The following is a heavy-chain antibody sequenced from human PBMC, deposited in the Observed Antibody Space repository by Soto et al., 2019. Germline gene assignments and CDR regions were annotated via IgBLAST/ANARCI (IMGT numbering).Heavy chain of an antibody. CDR3: TRGLFSGSSYSGSWYYFDS. J-gene: IGHJ4*02. V-gene: IGHV4-34*01. Sequence: NPSETMSLTCAVSGGSFCGYVWTWIRQPPGKGLQWIGQINHSGSSIYNPSLKNRVTISTMSNNKFSLELSSVTAADTAVYYCTRGLFSGSSYSGSWYYFDSWGQGTMVTVSS. CDR2: INHSGSS. D-gene: IGHD1-26*01. CDR1: GGSFCGYV.